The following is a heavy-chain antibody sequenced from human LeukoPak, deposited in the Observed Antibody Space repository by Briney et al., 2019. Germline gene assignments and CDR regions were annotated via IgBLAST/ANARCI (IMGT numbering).Heavy chain of an antibody. J-gene: IGHJ3*02. CDR3: ARELSAAGRWGAFDI. D-gene: IGHD6-13*01. CDR2: ISPNLGDT. Sequence: ASVKVSCTASGYTFTGYYMHWVRQAPGKGLEWMGWISPNLGDTNYAQKLQGRVTMTRDTSISTAYMELSRRRSDDTAVYYCARELSAAGRWGAFDIWGQGTTDTVSS. V-gene: IGHV1-2*02. CDR1: GYTFTGYY.